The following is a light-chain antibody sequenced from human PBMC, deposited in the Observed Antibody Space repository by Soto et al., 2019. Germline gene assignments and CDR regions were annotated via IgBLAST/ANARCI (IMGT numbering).Light chain of an antibody. CDR3: QQYGSSPT. J-gene: IGKJ1*01. Sequence: EIVLTQSPGTLSLSPGERATLSCRSSQSVSSSYLAWYQLKPGQAPRLLIYDASSRATGIPDRFSGSGSGTDFTLTISRLEPEDFAVYYCQQYGSSPTFGQGTKVEIK. CDR1: QSVSSSY. CDR2: DAS. V-gene: IGKV3-20*01.